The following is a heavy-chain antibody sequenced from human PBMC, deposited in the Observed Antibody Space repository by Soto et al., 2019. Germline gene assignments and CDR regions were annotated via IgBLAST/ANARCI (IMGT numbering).Heavy chain of an antibody. CDR2: ITIVTGNT. D-gene: IGHD2-2*01. J-gene: IGHJ5*02. CDR1: GFTISGCS. CDR3: AREHPHPVVPVDP. Sequence: GGSLRLSCEASGFTISGCSMNWVRQTPGKGLEWLAYITIVTGNTRYADSVRGRFTISADNAANSVFLQMNSLRDEDTAVYYCAREHPHPVVPVDPWGQGTLVTVSS. V-gene: IGHV3-48*02.